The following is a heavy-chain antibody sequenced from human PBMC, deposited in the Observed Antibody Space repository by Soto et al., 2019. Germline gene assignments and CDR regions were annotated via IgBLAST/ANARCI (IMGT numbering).Heavy chain of an antibody. CDR1: GYTFTSKG. CDR2: ISAYNVNT. Sequence: ASGRFAYRASGYTFTSKGITWVQQAPGQGLEWMGWISAYNVNTNYAQKPQGRVTMTTDTHKSTAYMEVRSLRSDDTAVYYCARVGIGDYPFDIWGPGNLVTV. J-gene: IGHJ3*02. CDR3: ARVGIGDYPFDI. D-gene: IGHD4-17*01. V-gene: IGHV1-18*01.